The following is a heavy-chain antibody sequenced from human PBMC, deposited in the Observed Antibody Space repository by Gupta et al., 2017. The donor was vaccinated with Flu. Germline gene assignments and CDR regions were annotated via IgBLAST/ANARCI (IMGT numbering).Heavy chain of an antibody. CDR2: IYWDNDD. V-gene: IGHV2-5*02. J-gene: IGHJ3*01. CDR1: GFSLTNTGEG. D-gene: IGHD3-16*02. CDR3: ARCVITYGGVIGDDAFDA. Sequence: QITLKESGPALIQPTQTLTLTCTFSGFSLTNTGEGVGWIRPLPGGALEWVAVIYWDNDDRYSPSLRTRLAITKNTYIKQGVLTMTNLDPVDTATYYCARCVITYGGVIGDDAFDAWGQGTMVTVSS.